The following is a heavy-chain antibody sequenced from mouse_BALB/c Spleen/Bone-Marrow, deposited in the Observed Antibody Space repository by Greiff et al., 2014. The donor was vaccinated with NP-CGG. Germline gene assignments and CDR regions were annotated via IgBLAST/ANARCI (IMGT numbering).Heavy chain of an antibody. CDR2: ISPSTGYS. V-gene: IGHV1-7*01. CDR1: GYSFTNYW. Sequence: VKLVESGAELAKPGASVKMSCKASGYSFTNYWMHWVKQRPGQGLEWIGYISPSTGYSEYNQKFKDKATLTADKSSNIVYMQLSSLTSEDSAVYYCARYGNYPVFAYWGQGTLLTVSA. CDR3: ARYGNYPVFAY. J-gene: IGHJ3*01. D-gene: IGHD2-1*01.